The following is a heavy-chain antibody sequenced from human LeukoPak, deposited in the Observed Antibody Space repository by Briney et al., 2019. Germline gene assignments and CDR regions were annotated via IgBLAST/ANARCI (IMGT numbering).Heavy chain of an antibody. CDR1: GFTFSSYA. Sequence: GGSVTLSCAASGFTFSSYAMRWVRPAPGEGVEWVLAICGSGGKTYHTVSVKGRFPITRDNSKNTPYLQMNSLRAEDTAVYYCAKDFYSSSLYYSYYQMDVWGKGTTVTVSS. V-gene: IGHV3-23*01. D-gene: IGHD6-6*01. CDR2: ICGSGGKT. CDR3: AKDFYSSSLYYSYYQMDV. J-gene: IGHJ6*03.